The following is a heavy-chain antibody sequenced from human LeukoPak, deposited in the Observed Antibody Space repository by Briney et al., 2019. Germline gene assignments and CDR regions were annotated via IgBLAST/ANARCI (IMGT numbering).Heavy chain of an antibody. CDR2: ISGSGGST. J-gene: IGHJ6*02. Sequence: GGSLRLSCAASGFTFSSHAMSWVRQAPGKGLEWVSAISGSGGSTYYADSVKGRFTISRDNSKNTLYLQMNSLRAEDTAVYYCAKGTAYYDILTGYYAYYYGMDVWGQGTTVTVSS. D-gene: IGHD3-9*01. CDR3: AKGTAYYDILTGYYAYYYGMDV. CDR1: GFTFSSHA. V-gene: IGHV3-23*01.